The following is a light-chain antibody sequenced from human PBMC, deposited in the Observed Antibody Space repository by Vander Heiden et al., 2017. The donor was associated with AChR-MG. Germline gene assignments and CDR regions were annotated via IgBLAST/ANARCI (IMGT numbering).Light chain of an antibody. Sequence: EIVLTQSPGTLSLSPGERATLSCRASRSVSSSYLAWYQQKPGQAPRLLIYGASSRATGIPDRFSGSGSGTDFTLTISRLEPEAFAMYYCQQYGRSPMVTFGHGTKVDIK. CDR2: GAS. V-gene: IGKV3-20*01. CDR3: QQYGRSPMVT. J-gene: IGKJ3*01. CDR1: RSVSSSY.